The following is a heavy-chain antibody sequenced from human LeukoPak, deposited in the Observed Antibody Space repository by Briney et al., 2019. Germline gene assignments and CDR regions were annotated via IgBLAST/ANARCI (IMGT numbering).Heavy chain of an antibody. Sequence: SETLSLTCSVSGGSINSYYWGWVRQPPGKGLEWIGSIYYSGSTYYNPSLKSRVTISVDTSKNQFSLKLSSVTAADTAVYYCARLRMDYYGSGSYGDYWGQGTLVTVSS. J-gene: IGHJ4*02. V-gene: IGHV4-39*01. CDR3: ARLRMDYYGSGSYGDY. CDR1: GGSINSYY. CDR2: IYYSGST. D-gene: IGHD3-10*01.